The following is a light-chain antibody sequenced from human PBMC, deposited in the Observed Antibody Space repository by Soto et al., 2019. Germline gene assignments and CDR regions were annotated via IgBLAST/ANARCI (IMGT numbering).Light chain of an antibody. CDR3: AAWDDSLNGYWV. CDR1: SSNIGSNT. V-gene: IGLV1-44*01. CDR2: SNN. J-gene: IGLJ3*02. Sequence: QSVLTQPPSASGTPGQRVTISCSGSSSNIGSNTVNWYQQLPGTAPKLLIYSNNQRPSGVPDRFSGSKSGTSASLAISGLQSEDEADHYCAAWDDSLNGYWVFGGGTKVTVL.